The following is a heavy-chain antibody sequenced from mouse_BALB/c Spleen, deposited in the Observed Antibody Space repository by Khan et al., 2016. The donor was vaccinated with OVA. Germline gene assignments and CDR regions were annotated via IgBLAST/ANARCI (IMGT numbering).Heavy chain of an antibody. V-gene: IGHV2-9*02. D-gene: IGHD2-2*01. J-gene: IGHJ4*01. Sequence: QVQLKESGPGLVAPSQSLSITCTVSGFSLTSYGVNWVRQPPGKGMEWLGVIWAGGSTNYNSAIMSRMSISKDNSKSQVFLKMNSLQTDDAAMYDGARFYGHEYAMDYWGQGTSVTVS. CDR3: ARFYGHEYAMDY. CDR2: IWAGGST. CDR1: GFSLTSYG.